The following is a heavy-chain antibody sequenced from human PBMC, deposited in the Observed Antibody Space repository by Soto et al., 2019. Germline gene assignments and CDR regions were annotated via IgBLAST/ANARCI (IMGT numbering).Heavy chain of an antibody. D-gene: IGHD6-6*01. J-gene: IGHJ4*02. CDR3: AKGGRSSSGLDFDA. V-gene: IGHV3-23*01. Sequence: EVQLLESGGGLVQPGGSLRLSCAASGFTFSSYAMNWVRQAPGKGLEWVSTISGSGGGTYYADSVQGRFSISRDNSKYTLSLQTDSLRAEDTAVYYCAKGGRSSSGLDFDAWGQGTLVTVSS. CDR1: GFTFSSYA. CDR2: ISGSGGGT.